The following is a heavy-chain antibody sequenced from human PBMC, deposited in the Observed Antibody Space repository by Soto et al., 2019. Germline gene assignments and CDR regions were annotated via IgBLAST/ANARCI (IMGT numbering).Heavy chain of an antibody. CDR1: GFTFSRDG. Sequence: GGSLRLSCAASGFTFSRDGMSWVRQAPGKGLEWVSLITDNGGSAYYADSVKGRFTISRDNTKNTLFLQMNSLRAEDTAVYYCAKERATTTAFDYWGQGALVTVSS. CDR2: ITDNGGSA. D-gene: IGHD4-17*01. J-gene: IGHJ4*02. CDR3: AKERATTTAFDY. V-gene: IGHV3-23*01.